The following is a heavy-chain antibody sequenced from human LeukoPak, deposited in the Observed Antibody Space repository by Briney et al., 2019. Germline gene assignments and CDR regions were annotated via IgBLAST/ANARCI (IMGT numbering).Heavy chain of an antibody. CDR2: IYYSGST. CDR1: GGSISSSSYY. Sequence: SETLSLTCTVSGGSISSSSYYWGWIRQPPGKGLEWIGSIYYSGSTYYNPSLKSRVTISVDTSKNQFSLKLSSVTAADTAVYYCARVGPWTKLDVWGQGTTVTVSS. D-gene: IGHD3/OR15-3a*01. J-gene: IGHJ6*02. CDR3: ARVGPWTKLDV. V-gene: IGHV4-39*07.